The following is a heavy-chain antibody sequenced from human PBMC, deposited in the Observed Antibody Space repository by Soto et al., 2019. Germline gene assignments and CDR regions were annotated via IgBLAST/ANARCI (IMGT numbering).Heavy chain of an antibody. J-gene: IGHJ4*02. Sequence: QVQLVESGGCVVQPGRSLRLSCAASGFTFSSYAMHWVRQAPGKGLEWVAVISYDGSNKYYADSVKGRFTISRDNSKNTLYLQMNSLRAEDTAVYYCAREVATIHDYWGQGTLVTVSS. V-gene: IGHV3-30-3*01. D-gene: IGHD5-12*01. CDR2: ISYDGSNK. CDR3: AREVATIHDY. CDR1: GFTFSSYA.